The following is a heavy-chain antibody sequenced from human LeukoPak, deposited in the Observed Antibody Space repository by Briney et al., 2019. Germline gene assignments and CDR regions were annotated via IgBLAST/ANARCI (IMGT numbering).Heavy chain of an antibody. Sequence: PGGSLRLSCAASGFTFKNYAITWVRQAPGKGLEWVSSVSANGGHSYYADSVKGRFTISRDNSKNTLYLQMNSLRAEDTAVYYCAKAIPPQVLELVLDYWGQGTLVTVSS. V-gene: IGHV3-23*01. CDR3: AKAIPPQVLELVLDY. CDR2: VSANGGHS. D-gene: IGHD3-3*01. J-gene: IGHJ4*02. CDR1: GFTFKNYA.